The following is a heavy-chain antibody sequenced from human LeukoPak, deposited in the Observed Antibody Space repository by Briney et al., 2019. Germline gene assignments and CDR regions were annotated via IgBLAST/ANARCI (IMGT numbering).Heavy chain of an antibody. D-gene: IGHD2-15*01. J-gene: IGHJ5*02. V-gene: IGHV3-74*01. Sequence: GGSLRLSCAASGFTFSSYWMHWVRQVPGKGLVWVSRINSDGSDTTYADSVKGRFTISRDNAKNTLYLQMNSLRAEDTAVYYCPRVGCSGGSCADWFDPWGQGTLVTVSS. CDR3: PRVGCSGGSCADWFDP. CDR1: GFTFSSYW. CDR2: INSDGSDT.